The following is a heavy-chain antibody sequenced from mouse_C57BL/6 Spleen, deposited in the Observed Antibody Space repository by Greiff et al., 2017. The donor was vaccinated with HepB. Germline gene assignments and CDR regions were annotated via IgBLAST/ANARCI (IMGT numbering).Heavy chain of an antibody. CDR2: IYPRDGST. V-gene: IGHV1-85*01. CDR1: GYTFTSYD. Sequence: VQLKQSGPELVKPGASVKLSCKASGYTFTSYDINWVKQRPGQGLEWIGWIYPRDGSTKYNEKFKGKATLTVDTSSSTAYMELHSLTSEDSAVYFCARRGLRLPSYFDYWGQGTTLTVSS. J-gene: IGHJ2*01. D-gene: IGHD3-2*02. CDR3: ARRGLRLPSYFDY.